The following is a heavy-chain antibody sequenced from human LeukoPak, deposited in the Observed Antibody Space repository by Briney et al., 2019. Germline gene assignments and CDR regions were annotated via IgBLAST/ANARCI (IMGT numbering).Heavy chain of an antibody. CDR3: ARDLGYDSNGSKSDY. CDR2: INPNSGGT. J-gene: IGHJ4*02. V-gene: IGHV1-2*02. D-gene: IGHD3-22*01. Sequence: ASVKVSCKASGYTFTGYYMHWVRQAPGQGLEWMGWINPNSGGTNYAQKFQGRVTMTRDTSISTAYMELSRLRSDDTAVYYCARDLGYDSNGSKSDYWGQGTLVTVSS. CDR1: GYTFTGYY.